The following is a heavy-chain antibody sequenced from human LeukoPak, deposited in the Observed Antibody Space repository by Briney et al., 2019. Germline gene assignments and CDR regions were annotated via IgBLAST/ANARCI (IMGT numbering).Heavy chain of an antibody. D-gene: IGHD1-26*01. Sequence: SVKVSCKASGGSFSSYGISWVRQAPGQGLEWMGGIIPIFGTANYAQKFQGRVTITADESTSTAYMELSSLRSEDTAVYYCASREIVGATLFDYWGQGTLVTVSS. CDR3: ASREIVGATLFDY. J-gene: IGHJ4*02. CDR1: GGSFSSYG. CDR2: IIPIFGTA. V-gene: IGHV1-69*13.